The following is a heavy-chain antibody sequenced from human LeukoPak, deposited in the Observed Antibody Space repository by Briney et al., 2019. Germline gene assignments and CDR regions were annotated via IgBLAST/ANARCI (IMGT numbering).Heavy chain of an antibody. D-gene: IGHD3-22*01. Sequence: SETLSLTCTVSGGSISSSSYYWGWIRQPPGKGLEWIGSIYYSGSTYYNPSLKSRVTISVDTSKNQFSLKLSSVTAADTAVYYCARGGDYYDSSGYYSAEYFQHWGQGTLVTVSS. CDR2: IYYSGST. CDR1: GGSISSSSYY. V-gene: IGHV4-39*07. J-gene: IGHJ1*01. CDR3: ARGGDYYDSSGYYSAEYFQH.